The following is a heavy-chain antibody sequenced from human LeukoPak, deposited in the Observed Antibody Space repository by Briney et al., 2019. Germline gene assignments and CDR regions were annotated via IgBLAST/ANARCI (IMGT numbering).Heavy chain of an antibody. J-gene: IGHJ4*02. V-gene: IGHV5-51*01. CDR2: IDPSDSET. CDR3: ARQTAMGRSGDY. Sequence: PGQSLKLSCKASGYSFTSYWIGWVRQMPGKGLEWMGIIDPSDSETRYTPSFQGQVTISGDKSLTTAYLQWNSLTASDTAMYYCARQTAMGRSGDYWGQGTLVTVSS. D-gene: IGHD5-18*01. CDR1: GYSFTSYW.